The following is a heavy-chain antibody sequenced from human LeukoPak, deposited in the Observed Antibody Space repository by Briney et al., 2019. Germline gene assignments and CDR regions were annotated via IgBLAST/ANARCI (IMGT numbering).Heavy chain of an antibody. CDR1: GFSFSRYA. CDR3: AKDRYYYGLGYYFDY. J-gene: IGHJ4*02. Sequence: GGSLRLSCAASGFSFSRYAMGWVRQAPGKGLEWVSTVNESGGRTYYADSVKGRFTMSRDNSRSTLYLQMNSLRAEDTAVYYCAKDRYYYGLGYYFDYWGQGALVTVSS. V-gene: IGHV3-23*01. CDR2: VNESGGRT. D-gene: IGHD3-10*01.